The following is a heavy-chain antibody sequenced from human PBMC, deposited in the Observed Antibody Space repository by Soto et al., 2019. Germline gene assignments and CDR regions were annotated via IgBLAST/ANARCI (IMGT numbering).Heavy chain of an antibody. CDR2: ISYDGRNQ. CDR1: GFTFSRYD. Sequence: QVQLVESGGGAVPPGRSLRLSCAASGFTFSRYDIHWVRQAPGKGLEWVALISYDGRNQYFGDSVKGRFTISRDNSKDTGSLRMNSLRVEDTAAYYSVRDFDNRRGGDAFDIWGRGTMVTVSS. CDR3: VRDFDNRRGGDAFDI. J-gene: IGHJ3*02. D-gene: IGHD3-9*01. V-gene: IGHV3-30*03.